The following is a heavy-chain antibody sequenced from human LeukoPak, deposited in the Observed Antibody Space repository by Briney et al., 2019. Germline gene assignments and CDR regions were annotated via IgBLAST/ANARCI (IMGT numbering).Heavy chain of an antibody. CDR3: ATSSSSWYDFDY. D-gene: IGHD6-13*01. CDR1: GYTFTSYG. Sequence: ASVKVSCEASGYTFTSYGISWVRQAPGQGLEWMGWISAYNGNTNYAQKLQGRVTMTTDTSTSTAYMELRSLRSDDTAVYYCATSSSSWYDFDYWGQGTLVTVSS. J-gene: IGHJ4*02. CDR2: ISAYNGNT. V-gene: IGHV1-18*01.